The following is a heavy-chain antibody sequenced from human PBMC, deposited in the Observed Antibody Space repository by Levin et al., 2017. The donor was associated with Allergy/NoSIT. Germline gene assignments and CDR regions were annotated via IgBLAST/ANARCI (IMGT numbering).Heavy chain of an antibody. CDR1: GFMFSSYA. CDR2: IGGSGGST. CDR3: AKEVYGAGGLYYYGLDV. Sequence: GESLKISCAASGFMFSSYAMSWVRQAPGKGLEWVSTIGGSGGSTYSTDSVKGRFTISRDNSKNTLYLQMNSLRIEDTAVYYCAKEVYGAGGLYYYGLDVWGQGTTVTVSS. J-gene: IGHJ6*02. D-gene: IGHD3-10*01. V-gene: IGHV3-23*01.